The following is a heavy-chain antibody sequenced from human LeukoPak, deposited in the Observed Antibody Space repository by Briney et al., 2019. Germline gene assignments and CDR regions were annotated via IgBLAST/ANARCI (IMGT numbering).Heavy chain of an antibody. CDR2: INPSGGST. D-gene: IGHD6-13*01. V-gene: IGHV1-46*01. CDR3: ARALAAGRDY. CDR1: GYTFTSYY. J-gene: IGHJ4*02. Sequence: ASVTVSCKASGYTFTSYYMHWVRQAPGQGLEWMGIINPSGGSTSYAQKFQDRVTMTRDTSTSTVYMELSSLRSEDTAVYYCARALAAGRDYWGQGTLVTVSS.